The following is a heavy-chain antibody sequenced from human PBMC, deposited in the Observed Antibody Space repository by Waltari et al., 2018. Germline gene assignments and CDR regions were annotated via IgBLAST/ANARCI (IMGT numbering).Heavy chain of an antibody. CDR3: AQGTIFAGALDS. CDR2: LCADGDS. CDR1: GVTVGSSY. Sequence: EVHLVVTGGGLVQPGGSLRLPCVVSGVTVGSSYMGWVRLAPGKGLESVSHLCADGDSYFAGSMQGRVCSSRDGSKKTLFRQMDSLSATNTAVVYCAQGTIFAGALDSWGQGALVTV. J-gene: IGHJ4*02. V-gene: IGHV3-53*02. D-gene: IGHD3-3*02.